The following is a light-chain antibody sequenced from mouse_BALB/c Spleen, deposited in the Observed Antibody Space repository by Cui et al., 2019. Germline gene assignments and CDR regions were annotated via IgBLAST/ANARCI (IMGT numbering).Light chain of an antibody. CDR2: YTS. CDR3: QQYSKLPQT. J-gene: IGKJ1*01. Sequence: DIHMTHTTSSLSASLGARVTISCSASQRISNYLNWYQQKPDGTVKLLIYYTSSLHSGVPSRFSGSGYGTDYSLTISKLEPEDIATYYCQQYSKLPQTFGGGTKLEIK. V-gene: IGKV10-94*01. CDR1: QRISNY.